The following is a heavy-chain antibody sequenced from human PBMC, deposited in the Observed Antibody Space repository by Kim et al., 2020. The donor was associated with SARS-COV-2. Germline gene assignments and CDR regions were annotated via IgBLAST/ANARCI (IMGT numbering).Heavy chain of an antibody. J-gene: IGHJ4*02. CDR2: ISSSSSYT. Sequence: GGSLRLSCAASGFTFSDYYMSWIRQAPGKGLEWVSYISSSSSYTNYADSVKGRFTISRDNAKNSLYLQMNSLRAEDTAVYYCARGALALWFGELFPDYWGQGTLVTVSS. CDR1: GFTFSDYY. CDR3: ARGALALWFGELFPDY. D-gene: IGHD3-10*01. V-gene: IGHV3-11*05.